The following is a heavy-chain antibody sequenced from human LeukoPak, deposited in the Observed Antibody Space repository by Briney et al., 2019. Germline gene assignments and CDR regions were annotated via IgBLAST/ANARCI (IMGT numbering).Heavy chain of an antibody. CDR1: GYTFTSYG. J-gene: IGHJ4*02. Sequence: ASVKVSCKASGYTFTSYGISWVRQAPGQGLEWMGWISAYNGNTNYAQKLQGRVTTTTDTSTSTACMELRSLRSDDTAVYYCARDGDIVGATGYVDYWGQGTLVTVSS. CDR3: ARDGDIVGATGYVDY. CDR2: ISAYNGNT. D-gene: IGHD1-26*01. V-gene: IGHV1-18*01.